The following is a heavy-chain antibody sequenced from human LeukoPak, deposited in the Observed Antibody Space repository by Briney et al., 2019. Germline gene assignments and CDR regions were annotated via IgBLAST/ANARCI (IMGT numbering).Heavy chain of an antibody. V-gene: IGHV3-23*01. Sequence: GGSLRLSCAASGFTFSSYAMSWVRQAPGKGLEWVSAISGSGGSTYYADSVKGRFTISRDNSKNTLYLQMNSLRAEDTAVYYCANTKRPRGYFDWLSPLDAFDIWGQGTMVTVSS. J-gene: IGHJ3*02. CDR2: ISGSGGST. D-gene: IGHD3-9*01. CDR1: GFTFSSYA. CDR3: ANTKRPRGYFDWLSPLDAFDI.